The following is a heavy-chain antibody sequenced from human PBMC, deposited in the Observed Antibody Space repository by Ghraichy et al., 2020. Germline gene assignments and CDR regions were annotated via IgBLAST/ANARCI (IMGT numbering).Heavy chain of an antibody. V-gene: IGHV3-30-3*01. CDR1: GFTFSSYA. J-gene: IGHJ4*02. CDR2: ISYDGSNK. Sequence: GESLNISCAASGFTFSSYAMHWVRQAPGKGLEWVAVISYDGSNKYYADSVKGRFTISRDNSKNTLYLQMNSLRAEDTAVYYCARAGQLWFGFDYWGQGTLVTVSS. CDR3: ARAGQLWFGFDY. D-gene: IGHD5-18*01.